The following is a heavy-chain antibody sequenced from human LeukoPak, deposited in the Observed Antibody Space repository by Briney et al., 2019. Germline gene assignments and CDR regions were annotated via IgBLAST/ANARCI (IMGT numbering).Heavy chain of an antibody. CDR2: IWYDGSNK. Sequence: GGSLRLSCAASGFTFSSYGMHWVRQAPGKGLEWVAVIWYDGSNKYYADSVKGRFTISRDNSKNTLYLQMNSLRAEDTAMYYCARGSTSDWPLDHWGQETLVTISS. CDR3: ARGSTSDWPLDH. CDR1: GFTFSSYG. D-gene: IGHD2-2*01. J-gene: IGHJ4*02. V-gene: IGHV3-33*01.